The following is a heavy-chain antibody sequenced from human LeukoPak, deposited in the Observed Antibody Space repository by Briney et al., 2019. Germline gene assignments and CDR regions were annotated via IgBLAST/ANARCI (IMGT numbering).Heavy chain of an antibody. J-gene: IGHJ4*02. CDR3: AKDGLLGFGELSYYFDY. D-gene: IGHD3-10*01. CDR1: GFTFSSYG. Sequence: PGGSLRLSCAASGFTFSSYGMHWVRQAPGKGLEWVAVISYDGSNKYYADSVKGRFTISRDNSKNTLYLQMNSLRAEDTAVYYCAKDGLLGFGELSYYFDYWGQGTLVTVSS. CDR2: ISYDGSNK. V-gene: IGHV3-30*18.